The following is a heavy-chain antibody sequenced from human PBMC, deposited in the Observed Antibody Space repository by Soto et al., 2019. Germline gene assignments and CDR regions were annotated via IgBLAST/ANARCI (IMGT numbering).Heavy chain of an antibody. CDR3: ARDKGYCSDTSCPDFDY. CDR2: VIPNLGKT. J-gene: IGHJ4*02. V-gene: IGHV1-69*04. CDR1: GYTFTSYG. D-gene: IGHD2-15*01. Sequence: SVKVSCKASGYTFTSYGISWVRQAPGQGLEWMGRVIPNLGKTNYAKKFQGRFTIVVDTSTSTAYMELNSLRYEDTAVYYCARDKGYCSDTSCPDFDYWGQGTLVTVSS.